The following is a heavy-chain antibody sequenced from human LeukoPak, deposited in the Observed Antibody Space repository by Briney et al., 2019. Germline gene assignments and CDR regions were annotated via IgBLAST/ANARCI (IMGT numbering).Heavy chain of an antibody. V-gene: IGHV3-66*01. D-gene: IGHD2-21*02. CDR3: ARARAYCGGDCEKPGY. Sequence: GGSLRLSCAASGFTVSSNYMSWVRQAPGKGLEWVSVIYSGGSTYYADSVKGRFTISRDNSKNTLYLQMNSLRAEDTAVYYCARARAYCGGDCEKPGYWGQGTLVTVSS. CDR2: IYSGGST. J-gene: IGHJ4*02. CDR1: GFTVSSNY.